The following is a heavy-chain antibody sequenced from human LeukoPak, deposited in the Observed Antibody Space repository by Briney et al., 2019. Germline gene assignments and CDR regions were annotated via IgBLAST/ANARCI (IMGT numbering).Heavy chain of an antibody. J-gene: IGHJ3*02. Sequence: PSETLSLTCTVSGGSISSYYWSWIRQPAGKGLEWIGRIYTSGSTNYNPSLKSRVTMSVDTSKNQFSRKLSSVTAADTAVYYCARDRRRDPRDAFDIWGQGTMVTVSS. V-gene: IGHV4-4*07. CDR2: IYTSGST. CDR1: GGSISSYY. CDR3: ARDRRRDPRDAFDI.